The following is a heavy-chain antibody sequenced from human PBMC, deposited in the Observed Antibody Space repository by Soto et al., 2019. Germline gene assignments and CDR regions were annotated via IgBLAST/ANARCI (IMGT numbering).Heavy chain of an antibody. V-gene: IGHV3-66*01. CDR2: ISRDGDT. CDR3: TREYDFWGGYFT. J-gene: IGHJ4*02. Sequence: EHLVTSGGGLVQPGGSLRLSCAASGFTVSNNYTSWVRQVPGKGLEWVSLISRDGDTHYAESVKGRFTISSDSSRNTVFLQLNGLRVEDTATYHCTREYDFWGGYFTWGQGTVVTVSS. CDR1: GFTVSNNY. D-gene: IGHD3-3*01.